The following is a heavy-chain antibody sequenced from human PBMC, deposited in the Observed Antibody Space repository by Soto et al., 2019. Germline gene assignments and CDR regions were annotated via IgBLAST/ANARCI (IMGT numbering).Heavy chain of an antibody. CDR2: IYYSGST. J-gene: IGHJ5*01. CDR3: ARVNGSGGRSNWFDS. Sequence: PSETLSLTCTVSGGSISSSGYYWSWIRQHPGKGLEWIGYIYYSGSTYYTPSLKSRVTISVAMSRNQFFPKLSSVTAADTAVYYCARVNGSGGRSNWFDSWGQGTLVTVSS. D-gene: IGHD2-15*01. V-gene: IGHV4-31*03. CDR1: GGSISSSGYY.